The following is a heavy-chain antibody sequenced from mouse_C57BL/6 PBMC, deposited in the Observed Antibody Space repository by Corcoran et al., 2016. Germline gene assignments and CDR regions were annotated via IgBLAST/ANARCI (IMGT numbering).Heavy chain of an antibody. CDR2: IYPGDGDT. CDR3: ANGYDAMDY. Sequence: QVQLQQSGAELVKPGASVKISCKASGYAFSSYWMNWVQQRPGKGLEWIGQIYPGDGDTNYNGKFKGKATLTADKSSSTAYMQLSSLTSEDSAVYFCANGYDAMDYWGQGTSVTVSS. J-gene: IGHJ4*01. V-gene: IGHV1-80*01. CDR1: GYAFSSYW.